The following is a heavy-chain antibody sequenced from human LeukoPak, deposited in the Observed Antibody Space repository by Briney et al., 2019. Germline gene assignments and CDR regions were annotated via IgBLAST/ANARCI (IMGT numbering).Heavy chain of an antibody. J-gene: IGHJ5*02. CDR2: IYYSGST. CDR1: GGSISSSSYY. D-gene: IGHD3-10*01. V-gene: IGHV4-39*01. Sequence: SETLSLTCTVSGGSISSSSYYWGWIRQPPGKGLEWIGSIYYSGSTYYNPSLKSRVTISVDTSKNQFSLKLSSVTAADTAVYYCARNRLRYGSGSKASWFDPWGQGTLVTVSS. CDR3: ARNRLRYGSGSKASWFDP.